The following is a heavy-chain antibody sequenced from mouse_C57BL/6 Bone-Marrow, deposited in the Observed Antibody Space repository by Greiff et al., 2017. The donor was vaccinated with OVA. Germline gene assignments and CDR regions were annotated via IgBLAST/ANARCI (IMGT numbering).Heavy chain of an antibody. CDR2: IDPSDSYT. D-gene: IGHD1-1*02. J-gene: IGHJ2*01. V-gene: IGHV1-69*01. CDR3: AREGIWSVYFDY. Sequence: VQLQQPGAELVMPGASVKLSCKASGYTFTSYWMHWVKPRPGQGLEWIGEIDPSDSYTNYNQKFKGKSTLTVDKSSSTAYMQLSSLTSEDSAVYYCAREGIWSVYFDYWGQGTTLTVSS. CDR1: GYTFTSYW.